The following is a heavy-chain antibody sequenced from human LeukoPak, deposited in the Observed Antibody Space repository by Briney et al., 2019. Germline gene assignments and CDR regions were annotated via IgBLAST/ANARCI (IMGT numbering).Heavy chain of an antibody. CDR3: ARDPNSSGWYGVDY. CDR2: ISAYNGNT. V-gene: IGHV1-18*01. J-gene: IGHJ4*02. D-gene: IGHD6-13*01. Sequence: ASVKVSFTASGYIFTSYGITWVRQAPGQGLEWMGWISAYNGNTNYAQKLQGRVILTTDTSTSTAYMELRSLRSDDTAVYYCARDPNSSGWYGVDYWGQGNLVTVSS. CDR1: GYIFTSYG.